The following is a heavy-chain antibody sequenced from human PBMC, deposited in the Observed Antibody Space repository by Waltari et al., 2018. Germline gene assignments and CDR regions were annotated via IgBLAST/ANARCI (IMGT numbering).Heavy chain of an antibody. J-gene: IGHJ6*02. Sequence: QVQLQESGPGLVKPSETLSLTCAVSGYSISSGYYCGWIRQPPGKGLEWIGSIYHSGSTYYNPSLKSRVTISVDTSKNQFSLKLSSVTAADTAVYYCARLHSGSYYYGMDVWGQGTTVTVSS. V-gene: IGHV4-38-2*01. CDR1: GYSISSGYY. CDR2: IYHSGST. D-gene: IGHD3-22*01. CDR3: ARLHSGSYYYGMDV.